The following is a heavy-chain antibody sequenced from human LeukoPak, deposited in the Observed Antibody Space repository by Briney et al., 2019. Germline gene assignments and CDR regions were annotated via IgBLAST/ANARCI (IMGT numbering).Heavy chain of an antibody. V-gene: IGHV3-53*01. CDR2: FYSGGST. D-gene: IGHD3-22*01. CDR3: ARDHRSYYDVSGDYYFDY. Sequence: GGSLRLSCAASGFTVSNSYMSWVRQAPGKGLEWVSVFYSGGSTFYADSVRGRFTISRDNSKNTLYLQMSSLRADDTAVYYCARDHRSYYDVSGDYYFDYWGQGTLVTVSS. CDR1: GFTVSNSY. J-gene: IGHJ4*02.